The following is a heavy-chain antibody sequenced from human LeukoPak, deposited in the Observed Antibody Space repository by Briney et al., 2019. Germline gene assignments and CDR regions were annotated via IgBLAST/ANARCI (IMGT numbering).Heavy chain of an antibody. CDR3: ARGGIAVAGPIHFDY. CDR2: IYYSGST. D-gene: IGHD6-19*01. Sequence: SETLCLTCTVSGAAISSYYWSWIRQPPGKGLEWTGYIYYSGSTNYNPSLKSRVTISVDTSKNQISLKLSSVTAADTAVYYCARGGIAVAGPIHFDYWGQGTLVTGSS. CDR1: GAAISSYY. J-gene: IGHJ4*02. V-gene: IGHV4-59*01.